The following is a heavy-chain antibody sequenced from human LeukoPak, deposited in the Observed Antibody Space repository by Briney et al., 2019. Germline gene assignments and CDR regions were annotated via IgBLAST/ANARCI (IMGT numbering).Heavy chain of an antibody. V-gene: IGHV4-4*07. Sequence: PSETLSLTCTVSGVSISSYYWSWLRQSAGKGLEWIGRIYISGSTNYNPSLKSRVTMSVDTSKNQFSLKLTAVTAADTAVYYCAREVVDATPSRDYYYYMDVWGKGTTVTVSS. CDR2: IYISGST. J-gene: IGHJ6*03. CDR3: AREVVDATPSRDYYYYMDV. D-gene: IGHD2-15*01. CDR1: GVSISSYY.